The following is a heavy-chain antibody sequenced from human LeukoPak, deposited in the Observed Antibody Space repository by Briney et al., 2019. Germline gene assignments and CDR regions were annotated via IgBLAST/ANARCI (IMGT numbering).Heavy chain of an antibody. Sequence: SETLSLTCTVSGASIYNHYWSWIRQPPGKGLESIGYISYSGSTIYNPSLESRVSISLDTSKNQFSPKLTSVTAADTAVYYCARLVRALYYFDYWGQGTLVTVSS. J-gene: IGHJ4*02. D-gene: IGHD3-10*02. CDR1: GASIYNHY. V-gene: IGHV4-59*08. CDR2: ISYSGST. CDR3: ARLVRALYYFDY.